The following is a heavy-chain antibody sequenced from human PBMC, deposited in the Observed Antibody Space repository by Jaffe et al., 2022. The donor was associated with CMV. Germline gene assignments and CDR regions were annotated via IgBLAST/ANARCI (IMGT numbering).Heavy chain of an antibody. CDR2: IHHSGTT. D-gene: IGHD3-3*01. CDR1: GGSITGDDW. Sequence: QVQLQESGPGLVKPSETLSLTCAVSGGSITGDDWWSWVRQPPGKGLEWIGEIHHSGTTNYNPSLKSRVTLSADKSRDELSLKMKSVTAADTAMYYCARNGFYSADRWGQGTLVTVSS. CDR3: ARNGFYSADR. V-gene: IGHV4-4*02. J-gene: IGHJ5*02.